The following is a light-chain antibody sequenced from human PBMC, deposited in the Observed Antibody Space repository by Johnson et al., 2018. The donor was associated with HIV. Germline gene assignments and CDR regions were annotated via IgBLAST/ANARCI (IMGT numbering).Light chain of an antibody. CDR1: SSNIGNNY. J-gene: IGLJ1*01. V-gene: IGLV1-51*02. Sequence: QSVLTQPPSVSAAPGQKVTIYCSGSSSNIGNNYVSWYQQFPGAAPKLLIYENNKRPSGIPDRFSGSKSGTSATLGITGLQTGDEADYYCGTWDSSLSAGGVFGTGTKVTVL. CDR2: ENN. CDR3: GTWDSSLSAGGV.